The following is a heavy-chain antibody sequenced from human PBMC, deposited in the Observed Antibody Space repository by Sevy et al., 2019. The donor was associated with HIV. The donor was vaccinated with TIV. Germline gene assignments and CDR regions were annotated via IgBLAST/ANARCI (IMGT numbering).Heavy chain of an antibody. D-gene: IGHD1-1*01. CDR1: GFTFSSYR. Sequence: GGSLRLSCAASGFTFSSYRMTWVRQAPGKGLEWVSCISSTSLYINYADSVKGRFTISRDNAKNLLYLQMDSLRAEDTAVYYCARAVLEISTWRSDYWGQGTLVTVSS. CDR2: ISSTSLYI. J-gene: IGHJ4*02. CDR3: ARAVLEISTWRSDY. V-gene: IGHV3-21*01.